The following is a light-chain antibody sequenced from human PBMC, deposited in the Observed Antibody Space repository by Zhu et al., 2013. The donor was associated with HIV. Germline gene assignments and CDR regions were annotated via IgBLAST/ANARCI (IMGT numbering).Light chain of an antibody. Sequence: DIQLTQSPSTLSAFVGDRVTITCRASQDISNYLVWFQQKSGKVPELLIYDASRLETGVPSRFSGSGSETEFTLNISSLQPDDFATYFCQQYNSYLTFGQGTRVTMK. CDR1: QDISNY. CDR3: QQYNSYLT. CDR2: DAS. J-gene: IGKJ1*01. V-gene: IGKV1-5*01.